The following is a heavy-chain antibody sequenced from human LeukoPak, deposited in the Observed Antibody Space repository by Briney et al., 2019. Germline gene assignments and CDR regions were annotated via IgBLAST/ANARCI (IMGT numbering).Heavy chain of an antibody. J-gene: IGHJ4*02. V-gene: IGHV4-4*07. CDR1: GGSISSYY. CDR2: IYTSGRT. D-gene: IGHD6-6*01. CDR3: ARDPQLGPFDY. Sequence: SETLSLTCTVPGGSISSYYWSWIRQPAGKGLEWIGRIYTSGRTNYNPSLKSRVTMSVDTSKKQFSLKLSSVTAADTAVYYCARDPQLGPFDYWGQGTLVIVSS.